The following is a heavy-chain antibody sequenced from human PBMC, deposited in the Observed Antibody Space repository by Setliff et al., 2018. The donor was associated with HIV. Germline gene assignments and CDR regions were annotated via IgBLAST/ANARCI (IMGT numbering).Heavy chain of an antibody. CDR3: ARGFTNYDIMTGYPRAPYYYYYMDV. J-gene: IGHJ6*03. D-gene: IGHD3-9*01. CDR1: GGSINNYY. V-gene: IGHV4-4*07. Sequence: SETLSLTCSVYGGSINNYYWSWIRQPAGKGLEWIGRIYTSGSTNYNPSLKRRVTISVDTSKNHFSLKLRSVTAADTAVYYCARGFTNYDIMTGYPRAPYYYYYMDVWGKGTTVT. CDR2: IYTSGST.